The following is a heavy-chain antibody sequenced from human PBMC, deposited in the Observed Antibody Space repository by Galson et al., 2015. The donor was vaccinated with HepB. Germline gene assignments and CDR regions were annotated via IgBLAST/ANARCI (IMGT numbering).Heavy chain of an antibody. CDR1: GYSFTSYW. Sequence: QSGAEVKKPGESLKISCKGSGYSFTSYWIGWVRQMPGKGLEWMGIIYPGDSDTRYSPSFQGQVTISADKSISTAYLQWSSLKASDTAMYYCARYSSSWSSYWYFDLWGRGTLVTVSS. CDR2: IYPGDSDT. V-gene: IGHV5-51*01. CDR3: ARYSSSWSSYWYFDL. J-gene: IGHJ2*01. D-gene: IGHD6-13*01.